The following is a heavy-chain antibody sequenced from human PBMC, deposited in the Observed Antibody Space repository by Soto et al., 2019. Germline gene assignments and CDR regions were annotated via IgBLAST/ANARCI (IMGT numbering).Heavy chain of an antibody. Sequence: VQLVESGGGVVQPGRSLRLSCAASGFTFSSYGMHWVRQAPGKGLEWVAVIWYDGSNKYYADSVKGRFTISRDNSKNTLYLQMNSLRAEDTAVYYCARSPPGIAVAGYFDYWGQGTLVTVSS. CDR1: GFTFSSYG. CDR3: ARSPPGIAVAGYFDY. J-gene: IGHJ4*02. CDR2: IWYDGSNK. V-gene: IGHV3-33*01. D-gene: IGHD6-19*01.